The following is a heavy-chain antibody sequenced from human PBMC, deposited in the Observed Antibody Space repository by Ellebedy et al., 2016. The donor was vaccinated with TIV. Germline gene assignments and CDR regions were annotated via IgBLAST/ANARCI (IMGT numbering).Heavy chain of an antibody. CDR1: GSSITTYY. D-gene: IGHD3-10*01. V-gene: IGHV4-59*01. CDR3: ASGVVRGVAAFDI. J-gene: IGHJ3*02. Sequence: MPSETLSLTCSLSGSSITTYYWSWIRQLPGKGLEWIGYIYNVELSNYSPSLKSRTSISIDTSKKQFSLNLTSVTVADPALYFCASGVVRGVAAFDIWGRGTMVIVSS. CDR2: IYNVELS.